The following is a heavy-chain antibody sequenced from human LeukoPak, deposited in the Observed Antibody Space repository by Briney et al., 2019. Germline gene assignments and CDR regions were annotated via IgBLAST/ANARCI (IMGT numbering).Heavy chain of an antibody. J-gene: IGHJ3*02. CDR2: NSGSGGST. CDR1: TFTFSSYG. D-gene: IGHD2-15*01. CDR3: AKDGYCSAGSCFSANDAFDI. Sequence: GGSLRLSCGASTFTFSSYGMSWVRQAPGKGLEWVSANSGSGGSTYYADSVKGRFTISRDNSKNSLYLQMNSLRAEDTAVYYCAKDGYCSAGSCFSANDAFDIWGQGTMVTVSS. V-gene: IGHV3-23*01.